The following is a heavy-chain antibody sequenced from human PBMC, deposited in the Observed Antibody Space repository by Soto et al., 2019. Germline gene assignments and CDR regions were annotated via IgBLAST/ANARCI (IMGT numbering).Heavy chain of an antibody. CDR1: GGTFSSYA. J-gene: IGHJ6*02. Sequence: SVKVSCKASGGTFSSYAISWVRQAPGQGLEWMGGIIPIFGTANNAQKFQGRVTITADESTSTAYMELSSLRSEDTAVYYCARSAPSRYSRYYYYYGMDVWGQGTTVTVSS. D-gene: IGHD5-18*01. V-gene: IGHV1-69*13. CDR2: IIPIFGTA. CDR3: ARSAPSRYSRYYYYYGMDV.